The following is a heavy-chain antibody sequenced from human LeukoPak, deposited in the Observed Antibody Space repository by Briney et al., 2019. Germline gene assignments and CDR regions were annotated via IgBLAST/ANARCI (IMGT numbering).Heavy chain of an antibody. Sequence: SETLSLTCTVSGGSISSSSYYWGWIRQPPGKALEWIGTFYYTGSTFYNPSLKSRVTISEDTSENQFSLKLTSVTAADTAVYYCVSTNDQLHYDSSGYYGYWGQGTLVTVSS. D-gene: IGHD3-22*01. V-gene: IGHV4-39*07. CDR2: FYYTGST. J-gene: IGHJ4*02. CDR1: GGSISSSSYY. CDR3: VSTNDQLHYDSSGYYGY.